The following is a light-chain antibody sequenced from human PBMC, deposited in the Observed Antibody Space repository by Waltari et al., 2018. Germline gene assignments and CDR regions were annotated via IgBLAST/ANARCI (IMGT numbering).Light chain of an antibody. CDR1: QSVGSY. Sequence: EIVLTQSPATLSLSPGERAALSCRASQSVGSYLGWYQQKPGQVPRLLIYDASNRATGSPARVSGSGSGTDFTLTISSLEPEDFAVYYCQQRSNWPLTFGGGTTVEIK. J-gene: IGKJ4*01. CDR3: QQRSNWPLT. V-gene: IGKV3-11*01. CDR2: DAS.